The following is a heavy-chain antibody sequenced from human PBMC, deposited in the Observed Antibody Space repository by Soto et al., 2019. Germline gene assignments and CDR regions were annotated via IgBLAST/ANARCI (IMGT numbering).Heavy chain of an antibody. V-gene: IGHV3-30*18. CDR3: EKDLDVSWTCPEF. J-gene: IGHJ4*01. CDR1: GFSFSSYG. D-gene: IGHD6-13*01. Sequence: GGSLRLSCAASGFSFSSYGMHWVRQAPGKGLEWVAVISYDGSNKYYADSVKGRFTISRDNSKNTLYLQMNSLRAEDTAVYYCEKDLDVSWTCPEFWGPGTLVSVFS. CDR2: ISYDGSNK.